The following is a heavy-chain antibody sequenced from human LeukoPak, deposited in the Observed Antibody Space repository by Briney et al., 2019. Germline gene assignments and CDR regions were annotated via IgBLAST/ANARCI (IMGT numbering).Heavy chain of an antibody. CDR2: ISGSGGST. CDR1: GFTFSSYA. V-gene: IGHV3-23*01. J-gene: IGHJ4*02. D-gene: IGHD6-19*01. CDR3: AKGYSVAGTSY. Sequence: GGSLRLSCAASGFTFSSYAMSWVRQAPGKGLEWVSAISGSGGSTYYADSVKGRFTISRDNSKNTLYLQMNNLRAEDTAVYYCAKGYSVAGTSYWGQGTLVTVSS.